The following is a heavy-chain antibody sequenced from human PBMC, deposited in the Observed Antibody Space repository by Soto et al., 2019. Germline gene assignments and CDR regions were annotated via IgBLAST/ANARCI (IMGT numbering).Heavy chain of an antibody. V-gene: IGHV1-2*02. CDR2: SIPTSGGT. D-gene: IGHD2-8*01. CDR1: GYTFTDYY. J-gene: IGHJ1*01. Sequence: QVQLVQSGAEVKKPGASVKVSCKTSGYTFTDYYIQWLRQAPGQGLEWMGWSIPTSGGTKYAQKFQARVSMTRDTAISTAYRALSSLTSDDTAVYQCVTSPLFCPDGICPKDCQHWCHGTLVPVSS. CDR3: VTSPLFCPDGICPKDCQH.